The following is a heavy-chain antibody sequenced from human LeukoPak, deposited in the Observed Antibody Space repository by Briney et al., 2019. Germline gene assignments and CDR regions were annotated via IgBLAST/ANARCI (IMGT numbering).Heavy chain of an antibody. CDR2: IYHSGST. V-gene: IGHV4-38-2*01. D-gene: IGHD1-26*01. J-gene: IGHJ5*02. CDR3: ARYREDVNWFDP. Sequence: SETLSLTCAVSGYSISSGYYWGWIRQPPGKGLEWIGSIYHSGSTYYNPSLKSRVTISVDTSKNQFSLKLSSVTAADTAVYYCARYREDVNWFDPWGQGTLVTVSS. CDR1: GYSISSGYY.